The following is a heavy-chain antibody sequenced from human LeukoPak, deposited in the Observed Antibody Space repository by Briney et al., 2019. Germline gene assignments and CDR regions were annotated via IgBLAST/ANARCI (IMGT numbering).Heavy chain of an antibody. J-gene: IGHJ5*02. V-gene: IGHV3-30*02. CDR3: ARTVRARDWFDP. D-gene: IGHD6-6*01. Sequence: PGGSLRLSCAASGFTFTSYGMHWVRQAPGKGLEWVAFIRYDGSNKYYADSVKGRFTISRDNSKNTLYLQMNSLRAEDTAVYYCARTVRARDWFDPWGQGTLVTVSS. CDR2: IRYDGSNK. CDR1: GFTFTSYG.